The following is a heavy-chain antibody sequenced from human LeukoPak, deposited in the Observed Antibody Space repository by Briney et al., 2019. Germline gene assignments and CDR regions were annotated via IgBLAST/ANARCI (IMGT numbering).Heavy chain of an antibody. CDR2: ISGSGGST. Sequence: GGSLILSCAASGFTFSSYAMSWVRQAPGKGLEWVSAISGSGGSTYYTDSVKGRFTLSRDNSKNTLFLQMNSLRAEDTAVYYCARGRQQLAYFDYWGQGTLVTVSS. J-gene: IGHJ4*02. D-gene: IGHD6-13*01. CDR1: GFTFSSYA. V-gene: IGHV3-23*01. CDR3: ARGRQQLAYFDY.